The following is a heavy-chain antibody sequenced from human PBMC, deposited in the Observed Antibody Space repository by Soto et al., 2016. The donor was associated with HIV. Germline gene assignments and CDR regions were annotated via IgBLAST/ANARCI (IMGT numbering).Heavy chain of an antibody. J-gene: IGHJ4*02. Sequence: EVQLVESGGDLVQPGGPVRLSCAASGFTVSSNYMSWVRQAPGKGLEWVSVIYSGGSIYYADSVKGRFTISRDNSKNTLYLQMNSLRAEDTAVYYCASLRSPLDYWGQGTLVTVSS. CDR2: IYSGGSI. CDR3: ASLRSPLDY. V-gene: IGHV3-66*01. CDR1: GFTVSSNY. D-gene: IGHD3-16*01.